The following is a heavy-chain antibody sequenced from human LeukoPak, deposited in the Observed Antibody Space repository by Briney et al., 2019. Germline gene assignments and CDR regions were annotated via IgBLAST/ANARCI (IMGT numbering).Heavy chain of an antibody. Sequence: SETLSLTCAVSGGSISSGSYYWSWIRQPPGKGLEWIGSIYHSGSTYYNPSLKSRVTISVDTSKNQFSLKLSSVTAADTAVYDCARAGRYYDFWSGYFSGEDGGYFDYGGQETLVTVSS. J-gene: IGHJ4*02. CDR2: IYHSGST. D-gene: IGHD3-3*01. CDR1: GGSISSGSYY. V-gene: IGHV4-39*07. CDR3: ARAGRYYDFWSGYFSGEDGGYFDY.